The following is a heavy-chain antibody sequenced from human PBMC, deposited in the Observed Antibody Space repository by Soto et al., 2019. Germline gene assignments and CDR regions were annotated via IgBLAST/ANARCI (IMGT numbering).Heavy chain of an antibody. CDR3: ARLIDFCPLRGHFDL. V-gene: IGHV3-11*01. Sequence: GGSLRLSCAASGFTFSDYYMAWIRQAPGKVLEWVSYISTSDSTIYYADSVKGRFTISRDNSKTSLYLQMNSLRADDTAVFYCARLIDFCPLRGHFDLWGQGTMVTVSS. CDR2: ISTSDSTI. J-gene: IGHJ3*01. CDR1: GFTFSDYY. D-gene: IGHD3-16*02.